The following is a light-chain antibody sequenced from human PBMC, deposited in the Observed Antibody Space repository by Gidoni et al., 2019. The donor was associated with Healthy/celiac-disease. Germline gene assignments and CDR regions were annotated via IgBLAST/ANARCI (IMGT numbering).Light chain of an antibody. Sequence: EIVLTQSPGPLSLSPGERATLPCRASQSVSSSYLAWYQQKPGQAPRLLIYGASSRATGIPDRFSGSGSGTDFTLTISRLEPEDFAVYYCQQYGSSPPRYTFGQXTKLEIK. V-gene: IGKV3-20*01. J-gene: IGKJ2*01. CDR1: QSVSSSY. CDR3: QQYGSSPPRYT. CDR2: GAS.